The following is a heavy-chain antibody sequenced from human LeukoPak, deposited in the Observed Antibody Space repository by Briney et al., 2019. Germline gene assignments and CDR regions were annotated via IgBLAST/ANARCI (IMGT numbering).Heavy chain of an antibody. D-gene: IGHD3-3*01. V-gene: IGHV3-74*01. CDR3: ARVSFSGYDFWSGYDY. J-gene: IGHJ4*02. CDR1: GFTFSSYW. Sequence: GGSLRLSCAASGFTFSSYWMHWVRQAPGKGLVWVSRINSDGSSTSYADSVKGRFTISRDNAKNTLYLQMNSLRAEDTAVYYCARVSFSGYDFWSGYDYWGQGTLVTVSS. CDR2: INSDGSST.